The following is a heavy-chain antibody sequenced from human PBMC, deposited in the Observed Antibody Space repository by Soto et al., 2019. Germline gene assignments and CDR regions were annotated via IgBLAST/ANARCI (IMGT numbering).Heavy chain of an antibody. Sequence: QVQLVQSGAEVKKPGASVKVSCKASGYTFTSYYMHWVRQAPGQGLEWMGIINPSGGSTSYAQKFQGRVTMXXDXSXXTVYMELSSLRSEDTAVYYCASSRFYDSSGYYFDYWGQGTLVTVSS. CDR1: GYTFTSYY. CDR3: ASSRFYDSSGYYFDY. J-gene: IGHJ4*02. V-gene: IGHV1-46*03. CDR2: INPSGGST. D-gene: IGHD3-22*01.